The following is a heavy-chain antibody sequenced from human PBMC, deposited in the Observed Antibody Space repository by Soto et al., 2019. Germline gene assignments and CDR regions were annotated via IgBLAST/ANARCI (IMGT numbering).Heavy chain of an antibody. CDR1: GFTFSDYY. D-gene: IGHD2-15*01. CDR2: ISSSGSTI. V-gene: IGHV3-11*01. Sequence: GGSLRLSCAASGFTFSDYYMSWIRQAPGKGLEWVSYISSSGSTIYYADSVKGRFTISRDNAKNSLYLQMNSLRAEDTDVYYCARQGGCSGGSCPPLPDYYYYMDVWGKGTTVTVSS. J-gene: IGHJ6*03. CDR3: ARQGGCSGGSCPPLPDYYYYMDV.